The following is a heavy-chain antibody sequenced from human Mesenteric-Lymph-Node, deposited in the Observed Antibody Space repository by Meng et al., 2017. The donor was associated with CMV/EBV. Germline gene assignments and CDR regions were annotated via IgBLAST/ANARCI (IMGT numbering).Heavy chain of an antibody. J-gene: IGHJ6*02. V-gene: IGHV4-34*01. Sequence: SETLSLTCTVYGGSFSGYYWSWIRQPPGKGLELIGEINHSGSTNYNPSLKSRVTISVDTSKNQFSLKLSSVTAADTAVYYCARRGLFTILDGMDVWGQGTTVTVSS. CDR3: ARRGLFTILDGMDV. CDR1: GGSFSGYY. CDR2: INHSGST. D-gene: IGHD3-3*01.